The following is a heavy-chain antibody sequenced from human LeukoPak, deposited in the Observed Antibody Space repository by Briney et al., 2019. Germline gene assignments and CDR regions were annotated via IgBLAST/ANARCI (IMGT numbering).Heavy chain of an antibody. CDR2: IYYSGST. Sequence: SETLSLTCTVSGGSISSGGYYWSWIRQHPGKGLEWIGYIYYSGSTYYNPSFKSRVTISVDTSKNQFSLKLSSVTAADTAVYYCARGGYGDNYGMDVWGQGTTVTVSS. V-gene: IGHV4-31*03. J-gene: IGHJ6*02. D-gene: IGHD4-17*01. CDR3: ARGGYGDNYGMDV. CDR1: GGSISSGGYY.